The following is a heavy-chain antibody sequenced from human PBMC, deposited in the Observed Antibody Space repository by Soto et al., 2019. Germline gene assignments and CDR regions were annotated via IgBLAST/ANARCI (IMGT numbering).Heavy chain of an antibody. D-gene: IGHD3-22*01. CDR2: ISAYNGNT. CDR1: GYTFTSYG. CDR3: ARWGGDYYDSSGYYYDY. Sequence: VSVKVACKASGYTFTSYGISWVRQAPGQGLEWMGWISAYNGNTNYAQKLQGRVTMTTDTSTSTDYMELRSLRSDDTAVCYCARWGGDYYDSSGYYYDYWGQGTLVTVSS. J-gene: IGHJ4*02. V-gene: IGHV1-18*04.